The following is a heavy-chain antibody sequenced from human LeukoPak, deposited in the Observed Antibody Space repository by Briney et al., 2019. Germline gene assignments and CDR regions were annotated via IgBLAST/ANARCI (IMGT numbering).Heavy chain of an antibody. CDR2: INHSGST. V-gene: IGHV4-34*01. J-gene: IGHJ4*02. CDR3: ARHVQYSSSWYAYYFDY. Sequence: SETLSLTCAVYGGSFSGYYWSWIRQPPGKGLEWIGEINHSGSTNYNPSLKGRVTISVDTSKNQFSLKLSSVTAADTAVYYCARHVQYSSSWYAYYFDYWGQGTLVTVSS. CDR1: GGSFSGYY. D-gene: IGHD6-13*01.